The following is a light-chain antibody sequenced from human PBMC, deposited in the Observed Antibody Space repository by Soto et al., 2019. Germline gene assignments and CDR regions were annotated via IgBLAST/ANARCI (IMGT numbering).Light chain of an antibody. V-gene: IGLV2-14*03. Sequence: QSALTQPASVSGSPGQSITISCSETSSDLDDFQYVSWYQQHPGKAPKLTIYGVSNRPSGVSNRFSGSKSGNTASLTISGLQSDDEADYYCSAYTSSSIVIFGGGTKLTVL. CDR2: GVS. CDR1: SSDLDDFQY. CDR3: SAYTSSSIVI. J-gene: IGLJ2*01.